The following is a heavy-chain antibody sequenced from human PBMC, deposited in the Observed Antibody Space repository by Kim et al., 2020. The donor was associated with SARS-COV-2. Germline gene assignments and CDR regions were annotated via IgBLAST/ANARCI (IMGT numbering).Heavy chain of an antibody. CDR3: ARGGCSSSCHDF. J-gene: IGHJ4*02. D-gene: IGHD2-2*01. CDR2: INLKNGDT. CDR1: GYTFIDYY. V-gene: IGHV1-2*06. Sequence: ASVKVSCKASGYTFIDYYIQWVRQAPGQGLEWMGRINLKNGDTNTAQRLQGRVTMTRDTSINTVYMELSSLTSDDTAVYYCARGGCSSSCHDFWGQGTLVTVCS.